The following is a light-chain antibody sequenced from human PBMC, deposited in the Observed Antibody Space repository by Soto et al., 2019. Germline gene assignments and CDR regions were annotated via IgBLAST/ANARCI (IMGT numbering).Light chain of an antibody. CDR3: QEYGDSRT. V-gene: IGKV3-20*01. CDR2: AGS. CDR1: QSVRSNY. J-gene: IGKJ1*01. Sequence: VLTQSPGTLSLSPGERATLSCRASQSVRSNYLAWYQQKPGQAPRLLIYAGSSRATGIPDRFSGSGSGTDFTLTISRLEPEDVAVYFCQEYGDSRTFGQGTKVEIK.